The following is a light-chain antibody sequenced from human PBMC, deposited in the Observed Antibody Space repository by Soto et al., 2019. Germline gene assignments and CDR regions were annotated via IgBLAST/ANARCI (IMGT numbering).Light chain of an antibody. CDR3: QHYNYNLT. V-gene: IGKV1-5*03. Sequence: DIQMTQSPSTLSASVGDRVTITCRASQSISSWLAWYHQKPGTAPKLLIYKASTLQSGVPSRFSGSGSGTEFTLTSSSPQPVDAANYYCQHYNYNLTFGQGTKVEIK. J-gene: IGKJ1*01. CDR1: QSISSW. CDR2: KAS.